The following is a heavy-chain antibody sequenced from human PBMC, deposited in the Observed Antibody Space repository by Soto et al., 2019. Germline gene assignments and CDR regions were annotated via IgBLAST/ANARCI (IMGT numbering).Heavy chain of an antibody. Sequence: XGTLSLTCAVSGGSISSSNWWSCVRQPPGKGLEWIGEIYHSGSTNYNPSLKSRVTISVDKSKNQFSLKLSSVTAADTAVYYCASIAAAGTDYYYGMDVWGQGTTVTVSS. D-gene: IGHD6-13*01. CDR1: GGSISSSNW. V-gene: IGHV4-4*02. CDR2: IYHSGST. J-gene: IGHJ6*02. CDR3: ASIAAAGTDYYYGMDV.